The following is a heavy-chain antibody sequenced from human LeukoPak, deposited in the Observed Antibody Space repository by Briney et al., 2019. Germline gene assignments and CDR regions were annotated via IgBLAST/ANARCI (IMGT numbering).Heavy chain of an antibody. Sequence: ASVKISCKVSGYTFTDYYMHWVQQAPGKGLERLGLVDPEDGETIYAEKFQGRVTITADTSTDTAYMELSSLRSEDTAVYYCATLISGHHSGFDYWGQGTIVTVSS. CDR3: ATLISGHHSGFDY. V-gene: IGHV1-69-2*01. J-gene: IGHJ4*02. CDR2: VDPEDGET. D-gene: IGHD1-26*01. CDR1: GYTFTDYY.